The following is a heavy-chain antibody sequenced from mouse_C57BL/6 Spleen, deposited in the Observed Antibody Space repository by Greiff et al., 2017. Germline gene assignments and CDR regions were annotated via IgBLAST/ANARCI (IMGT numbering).Heavy chain of an antibody. CDR2: LDPSDSYT. Sequence: QVQLQQPGAELVMPGASVKLSCKASGYTFTSYWMHWVKQRPGQGLEWIGELDPSDSYTNYNQKFKGKFTLTVDKSSSTAYMQLSSLTSEDSAVYYCARARGYYGSSYVYFDVGGTGTTVTVSS. CDR3: ARARGYYGSSYVYFDV. D-gene: IGHD1-1*01. V-gene: IGHV1-69*01. J-gene: IGHJ1*03. CDR1: GYTFTSYW.